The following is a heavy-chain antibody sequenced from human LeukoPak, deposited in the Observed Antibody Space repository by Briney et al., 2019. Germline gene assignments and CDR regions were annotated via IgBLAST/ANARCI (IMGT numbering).Heavy chain of an antibody. D-gene: IGHD3-22*01. V-gene: IGHV3-30*03. CDR3: ASALTITMIVGGAFDI. Sequence: GGSLRLSCAASGFDFSIYRMNWVRQAPGKGLEWVAVISYDGSNKYYADSVKGRFTISRDNSKNTLYLQMNSLRAEDTAVYYCASALTITMIVGGAFDIWGQGAMVTVSS. CDR2: ISYDGSNK. CDR1: GFDFSIYR. J-gene: IGHJ3*02.